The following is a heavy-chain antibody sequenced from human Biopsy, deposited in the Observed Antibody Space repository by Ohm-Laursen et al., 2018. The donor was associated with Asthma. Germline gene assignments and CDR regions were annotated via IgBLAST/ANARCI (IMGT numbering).Heavy chain of an antibody. Sequence: SLRLSCAAFGFKFDEYTMHWVRQAPGKGLEWVSGISWNSATIGYADSVEGRFTISRDNAKNSVFLHMDSLGPEDTAFYYCAKVRSDWVITESFDYWGQGVLVTVSS. CDR2: ISWNSATI. CDR1: GFKFDEYT. J-gene: IGHJ4*02. CDR3: AKVRSDWVITESFDY. V-gene: IGHV3-9*01. D-gene: IGHD3-22*01.